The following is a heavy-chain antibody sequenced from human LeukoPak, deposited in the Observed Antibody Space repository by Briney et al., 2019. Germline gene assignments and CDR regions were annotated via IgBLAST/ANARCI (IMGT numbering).Heavy chain of an antibody. CDR3: ARMVSAFDI. V-gene: IGHV3-21*01. CDR1: GFTSTSYS. CDR2: ISSSSSYI. Sequence: RRSLSLSCAASGFTSTSYSMNWVRQAPGKGLEWVSSISSSSSYIYYADSVKGRFTISRHQAKNPLYLQINSLTAEDPAVYYGARMVSAFDIWGQGTMVTVSS. D-gene: IGHD2-8*01. J-gene: IGHJ3*02.